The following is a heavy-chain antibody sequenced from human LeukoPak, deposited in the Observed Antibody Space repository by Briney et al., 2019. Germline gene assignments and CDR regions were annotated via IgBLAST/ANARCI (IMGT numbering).Heavy chain of an antibody. CDR3: ARDRRVLGFGLVVTAMLEFDY. CDR1: GYTFTSYG. V-gene: IGHV1-18*01. Sequence: ASVKVSCKASGYTFTSYGISWVRQAPGQGLEWMGWISAYIGNTNYAQKLQGRVTMTTDTSTSTAYMELRSLRSDDTAVYYCARDRRVLGFGLVVTAMLEFDYWGQGTLVTVSS. J-gene: IGHJ4*02. D-gene: IGHD2-21*02. CDR2: ISAYIGNT.